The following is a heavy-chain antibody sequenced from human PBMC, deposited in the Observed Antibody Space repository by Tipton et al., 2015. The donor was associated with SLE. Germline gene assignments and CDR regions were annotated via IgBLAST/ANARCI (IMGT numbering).Heavy chain of an antibody. D-gene: IGHD3-16*01. CDR3: AKGSLWGGVSHFDY. V-gene: IGHV3-23*01. J-gene: IGHJ4*01. CDR2: ISGSGSNT. CDR1: GFPFSTYA. Sequence: SLRLSCAASGFPFSTYAMSWVRQAPGKGLEWVSSISGSGSNTFYADSVKGRFSIFRDNSKNTLYLQMNGLRVEDTAVYYCAKGSLWGGVSHFDYWGRGTLVTVSS.